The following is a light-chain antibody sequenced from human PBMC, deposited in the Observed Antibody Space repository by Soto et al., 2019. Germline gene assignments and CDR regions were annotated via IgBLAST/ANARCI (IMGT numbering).Light chain of an antibody. CDR1: SSDVGGYKY. CDR2: EVS. V-gene: IGLV2-14*01. J-gene: IGLJ1*01. CDR3: SSYTSSSTPYV. Sequence: QSVLTQPASVSGSPGQSITISCTGTSSDVGGYKYVSWYQQHPGKAPKLMIYEVSNRPSGVSNRFSGSKSGNTASLTISGLQAEDEADYYYSSYTSSSTPYVFGTGTKVTVL.